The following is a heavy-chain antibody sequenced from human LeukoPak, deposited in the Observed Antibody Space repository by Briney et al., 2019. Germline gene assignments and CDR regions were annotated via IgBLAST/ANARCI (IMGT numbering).Heavy chain of an antibody. J-gene: IGHJ4*02. CDR1: GGSISSGGYY. CDR3: ARDGMRATGY. V-gene: IGHV4-31*03. Sequence: SQTLSLTCTVSGGSISSGGYYWSWIRQHPGKGLEWIGYIYYSGSTYYNPSLKSRVSISVDTSKSQFSLKLSSVTAADTAVYYCARDGMRATGYWGQGTLVTVSS. D-gene: IGHD1-26*01. CDR2: IYYSGST.